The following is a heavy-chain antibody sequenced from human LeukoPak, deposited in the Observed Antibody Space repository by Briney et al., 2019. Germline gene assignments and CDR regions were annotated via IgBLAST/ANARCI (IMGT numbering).Heavy chain of an antibody. CDR1: GGSVSSGNYY. J-gene: IGHJ4*02. V-gene: IGHV4-61*02. D-gene: IGHD1-26*01. CDR3: TQGGELMNY. CDR2: IYTSGST. Sequence: SQTLSLTCTVSGGSVSSGNYYWTWIRQPAGKGLEWIGRIYTSGSTNYNLSLKSRVTISIDASKNQFSLRLNSVTAADTAVYYCTQGGELMNYWGQGTLVTVSS.